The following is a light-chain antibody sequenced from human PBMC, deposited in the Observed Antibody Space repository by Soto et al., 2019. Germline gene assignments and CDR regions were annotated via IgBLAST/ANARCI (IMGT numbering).Light chain of an antibody. CDR3: SSHTSGDTRV. CDR1: SSDVGGYDY. V-gene: IGLV2-14*01. J-gene: IGLJ1*01. CDR2: EVT. Sequence: QSALTQPASVSGSPGQSIAISCTGTSSDVGGYDYVSWYQQHPDKAPKLIIYEVTKRPSGVSNRFSGSKSGNTASLTISGLQPDDEADYYCSSHTSGDTRVLGSGTKLTVL.